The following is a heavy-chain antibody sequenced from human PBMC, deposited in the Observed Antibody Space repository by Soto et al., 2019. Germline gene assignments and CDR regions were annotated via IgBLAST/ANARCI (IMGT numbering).Heavy chain of an antibody. V-gene: IGHV5-51*01. J-gene: IGHJ4*02. Sequence: EVQLVQSGAEVKKPGESLQISCQGSGYSFTSYWIAWVRQMPGKGREWMGIVYPGDSDTRYSPSFQGQVTISADKSISTAYLQWSSLKASDTAMYYCARLSGCRNGVCYKFDYWGQGTLVTVSS. CDR3: ARLSGCRNGVCYKFDY. CDR1: GYSFTSYW. D-gene: IGHD2-8*01. CDR2: VYPGDSDT.